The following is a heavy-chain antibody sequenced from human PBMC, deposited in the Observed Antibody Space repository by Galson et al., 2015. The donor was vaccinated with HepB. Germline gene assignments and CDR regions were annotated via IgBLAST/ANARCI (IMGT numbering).Heavy chain of an antibody. D-gene: IGHD1-1*01. CDR1: GYTFTSYG. CDR3: ASSTGTAPGLRDAFDI. Sequence: SVKVSCKASGYTFTSYGISWVRQAPGQGLEWMGWISAYNGNTNYAQKLQGRVTMTTDTSTSTAYMELRSLRSDDTAVYYCASSTGTAPGLRDAFDIWGQGTMVTVSS. V-gene: IGHV1-18*01. CDR2: ISAYNGNT. J-gene: IGHJ3*02.